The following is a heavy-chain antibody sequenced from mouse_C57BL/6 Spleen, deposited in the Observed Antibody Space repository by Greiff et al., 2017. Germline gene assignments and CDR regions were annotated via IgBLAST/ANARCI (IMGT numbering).Heavy chain of an antibody. V-gene: IGHV1-22*01. CDR1: GYTFTDYN. CDR2: INPNNGGT. Sequence: VQLQQSGPELVKPGASVKMSCKASGYTFTDYNMHWVKQSHGKSLEWIGYINPNNGGTSYNQKFKGKATLTVNKSSSTAYMELRSLTSEDSAVYYCGRGGDGSSSYWYFDVWGTGTTVTVSS. CDR3: GRGGDGSSSYWYFDV. D-gene: IGHD1-1*01. J-gene: IGHJ1*03.